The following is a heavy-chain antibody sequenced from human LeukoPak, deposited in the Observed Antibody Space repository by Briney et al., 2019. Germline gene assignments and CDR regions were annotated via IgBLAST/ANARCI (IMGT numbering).Heavy chain of an antibody. CDR2: ISAYNGNT. CDR1: GYTFTSYG. Sequence: GASVKVSCKASGYTFTSYGISWVRQAPGQGLEWMGWISAYNGNTNYAQKLRGRVTMTTDTSTSTAYMELRSLRSDDTAVYYCARVTSPGYDFWSGYYTFDYWGQGTLVTVSS. V-gene: IGHV1-18*01. CDR3: ARVTSPGYDFWSGYYTFDY. D-gene: IGHD3-3*01. J-gene: IGHJ4*02.